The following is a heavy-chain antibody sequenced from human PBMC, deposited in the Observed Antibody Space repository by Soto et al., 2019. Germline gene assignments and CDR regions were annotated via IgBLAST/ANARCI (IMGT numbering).Heavy chain of an antibody. CDR3: ARDRLNYDILTGYYPDAFDI. Sequence: SETLSLTCTVSGGSISSYYWSWIRQPPGKGLEWIGYIYYSGSTNYNPSLKSRVTISVDTSKNQFSLKLSSVTAADTAVYYCARDRLNYDILTGYYPDAFDIWGQGTMVT. D-gene: IGHD3-9*01. CDR2: IYYSGST. CDR1: GGSISSYY. V-gene: IGHV4-59*01. J-gene: IGHJ3*02.